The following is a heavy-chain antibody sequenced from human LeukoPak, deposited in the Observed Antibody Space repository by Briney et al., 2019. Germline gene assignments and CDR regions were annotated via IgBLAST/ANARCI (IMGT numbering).Heavy chain of an antibody. D-gene: IGHD5-18*01. CDR3: ARRGYSYDAFDI. V-gene: IGHV1-2*02. CDR1: GYTFTGYY. J-gene: IGHJ3*02. Sequence: ASVKVSCKASGYTFTGYYMHWVRQAPGQGLEWMGWINPNSGGTNYAQKFQGRVTMTRDMSTSTVYMELSSLRSDDTAVYYCARRGYSYDAFDIWSQGTMVTVSS. CDR2: INPNSGGT.